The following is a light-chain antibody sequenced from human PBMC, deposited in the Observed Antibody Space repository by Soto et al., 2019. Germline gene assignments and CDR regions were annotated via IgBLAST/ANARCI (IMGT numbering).Light chain of an antibody. CDR1: NSNIGSNY. J-gene: IGLJ3*02. V-gene: IGLV1-47*01. CDR3: ATWDDSMSAAV. CDR2: RNN. Sequence: QSVLKQPPSASGAPGQTVTISSSGSNSNIGSNYVYWYQHLTGTAPKALVYRNNLRPSGVPDRFSGSKPGTSASLAISVLRSDDEADYYCATWDDSMSAAVFGGGTNLTVL.